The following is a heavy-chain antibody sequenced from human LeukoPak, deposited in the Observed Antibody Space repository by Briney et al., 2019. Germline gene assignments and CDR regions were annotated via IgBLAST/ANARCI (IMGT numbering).Heavy chain of an antibody. J-gene: IGHJ4*02. Sequence: GASVKVSCKASGYTFTGYYMHWVRQAPGQGLEWMGWISAYNGNTNYAQKLQGRVTMTTDTSTSTAYMELRSLRSDDTAVYYCARDTNDFDYWGQGTLVTVSS. CDR3: ARDTNDFDY. V-gene: IGHV1-18*04. CDR1: GYTFTGYY. CDR2: ISAYNGNT. D-gene: IGHD1-1*01.